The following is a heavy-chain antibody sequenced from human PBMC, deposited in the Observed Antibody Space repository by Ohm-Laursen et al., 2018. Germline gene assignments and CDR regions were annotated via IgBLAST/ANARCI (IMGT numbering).Heavy chain of an antibody. Sequence: ASVKVSCKASGYTFTSYYMHWVRQAPGQGLEWMGWINVNNGGTTYAQKFKDRVTMTSDTSITTAYMELSRLRSDDTALYYCARDRAAMNCGGDCYYAMDVWGQGTTVTVSS. V-gene: IGHV1-2*02. CDR3: ARDRAAMNCGGDCYYAMDV. D-gene: IGHD2-21*01. CDR2: INVNNGGT. CDR1: GYTFTSYY. J-gene: IGHJ6*02.